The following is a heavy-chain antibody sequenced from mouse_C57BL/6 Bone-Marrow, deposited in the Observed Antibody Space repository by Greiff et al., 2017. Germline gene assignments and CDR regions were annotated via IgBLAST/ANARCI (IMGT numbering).Heavy chain of an antibody. D-gene: IGHD2-4*01. Sequence: QVQLQQSGAELVRPGASVTLSCKASGYTFTDYEMNWVKQTPVHGLEWIGAIDPDTGGTAYNQKFKGKAILTADKSSSTAYMELRSLTSEDSAVYYCTRGLRRRVYYFDYWGQGTTLTVSS. J-gene: IGHJ2*01. CDR3: TRGLRRRVYYFDY. CDR2: IDPDTGGT. CDR1: GYTFTDYE. V-gene: IGHV1-15*01.